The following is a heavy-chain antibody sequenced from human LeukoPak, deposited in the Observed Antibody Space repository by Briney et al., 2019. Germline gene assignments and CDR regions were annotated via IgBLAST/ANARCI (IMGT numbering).Heavy chain of an antibody. CDR1: GDSISSYH. CDR2: IYYRGST. CDR3: ARSEMATIYYFDY. Sequence: PSETLSLTCTVSGDSISSYHWSWIRQPPGRGLEWIGYIYYRGSTNYNPSLTNRVTISLDTSKNQFSLKLSSVTTADTAVYYCARSEMATIYYFDYWGQGILVTVSS. V-gene: IGHV4-59*01. J-gene: IGHJ4*02. D-gene: IGHD5-24*01.